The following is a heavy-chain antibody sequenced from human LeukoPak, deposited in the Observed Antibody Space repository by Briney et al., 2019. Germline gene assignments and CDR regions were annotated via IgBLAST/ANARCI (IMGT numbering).Heavy chain of an antibody. V-gene: IGHV1-8*01. Sequence: GASVKVSCKASGYTFTSHDINWVRQATGQGLEWMGWMSPNSGDTGYAQKFQGRVTMTSDSSISTAYMELSSLRSEDTAVYYCASLGGGDDAFDIWGQGTMVTVSS. CDR2: MSPNSGDT. J-gene: IGHJ3*02. CDR3: ASLGGGDDAFDI. D-gene: IGHD4-17*01. CDR1: GYTFTSHD.